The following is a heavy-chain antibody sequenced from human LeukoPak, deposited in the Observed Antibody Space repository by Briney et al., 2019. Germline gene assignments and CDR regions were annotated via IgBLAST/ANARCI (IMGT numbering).Heavy chain of an antibody. Sequence: PGGSLRLSCAASGFTFSSYAMSWVRQAPGKGLEWVSAISSSGDSTYYAHSVKGRFTISRGNSKDTLYLQMNSLRAEDTAVYYCAREGYYYDSSGYYQRGLTFDIWGQGTMVTVSS. CDR2: ISSSGDST. J-gene: IGHJ3*02. CDR3: AREGYYYDSSGYYQRGLTFDI. CDR1: GFTFSSYA. D-gene: IGHD3-22*01. V-gene: IGHV3-23*01.